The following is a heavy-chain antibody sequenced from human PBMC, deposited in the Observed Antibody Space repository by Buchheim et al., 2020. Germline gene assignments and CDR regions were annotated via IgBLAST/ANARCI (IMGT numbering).Heavy chain of an antibody. Sequence: QVQLQESGPGLVKPSETLSLTCTVSGGSISSYYWSWIRQPPGKGLEWIGYIYYSGSTNYNPSLKSRVTISVDTSTNQFSLKLSSVTAADTAVYYCASNRCSSTSCDYYYGMDVWGRGTT. D-gene: IGHD2-2*01. J-gene: IGHJ6*02. CDR2: IYYSGST. V-gene: IGHV4-59*01. CDR3: ASNRCSSTSCDYYYGMDV. CDR1: GGSISSYY.